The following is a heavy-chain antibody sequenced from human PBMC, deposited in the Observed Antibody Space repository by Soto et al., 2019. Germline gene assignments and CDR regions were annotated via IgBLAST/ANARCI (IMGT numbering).Heavy chain of an antibody. CDR3: TSSTWGDDQLFDS. CDR1: GFTFSGSA. J-gene: IGHJ4*02. CDR2: IRSKANSYAT. V-gene: IGHV3-73*02. Sequence: EVQLVESGGGLVQPGVSLKLSCAASGFTFSGSAMHWVRQASESGLEWVGRIRSKANSYATIYAAAVQGRVTISRYDSKNTAYLQMNSLKTEATAVYYCTSSTWGDDQLFDSWGQGTLVTVSS. D-gene: IGHD3-16*01.